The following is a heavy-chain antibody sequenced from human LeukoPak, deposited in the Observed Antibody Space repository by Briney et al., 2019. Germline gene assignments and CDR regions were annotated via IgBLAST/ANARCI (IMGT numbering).Heavy chain of an antibody. V-gene: IGHV4-39*07. Sequence: SETLSLICTVSGGSISSSSYYWGWIRQPPGKGLEWIGSIYYSGSTYYNPSLKSRVTISVDTSKNQFSLKLSSVTAADTAVYYCARGGTQLVRGYYYYYYMDVWGKGTTVTVSS. J-gene: IGHJ6*03. D-gene: IGHD6-6*01. CDR3: ARGGTQLVRGYYYYYYMDV. CDR1: GGSISSSSYY. CDR2: IYYSGST.